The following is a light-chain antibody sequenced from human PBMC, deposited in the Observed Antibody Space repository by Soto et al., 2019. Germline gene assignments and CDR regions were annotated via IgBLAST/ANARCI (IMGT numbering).Light chain of an antibody. CDR3: SSYTSSSPCV. V-gene: IGLV2-14*01. CDR1: SSDVGGYKY. J-gene: IGLJ1*01. CDR2: EVS. Sequence: QSALTQPASVSGSPGQSITISCTGTSSDVGGYKYVSWYQQHPGKAPKLMIYEVSNRPSGVSNRFSGSKSGNMASLTISGRQAEDEADYYCSSYTSSSPCVFGTGTKLTVL.